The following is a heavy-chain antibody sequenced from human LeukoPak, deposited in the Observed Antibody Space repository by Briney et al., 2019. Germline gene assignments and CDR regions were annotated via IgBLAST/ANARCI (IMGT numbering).Heavy chain of an antibody. Sequence: KPSETLSLTCTVSGVSISSSSYCWGWIRQPPGKGLEWIGSSYYSGRTYYNPSLKSRLTTSVDTPKNQFSLKLSSVTAADTAVYYCAQSLGASTWFGNWFDPWGQGTLVTVSS. CDR1: GVSISSSSYC. V-gene: IGHV4-39*01. J-gene: IGHJ5*02. CDR3: AQSLGASTWFGNWFDP. D-gene: IGHD3-10*01. CDR2: SYYSGRT.